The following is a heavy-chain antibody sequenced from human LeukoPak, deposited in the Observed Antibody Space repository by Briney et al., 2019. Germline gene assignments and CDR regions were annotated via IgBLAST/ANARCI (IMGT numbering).Heavy chain of an antibody. CDR3: ARSLAVAGTWGLDA. J-gene: IGHJ5*02. Sequence: SVTLSCKASGGTLSSSAISWVRQAPGQGLEWMGGLIPIFGTAHSAQKFQGRVTITTDKSTSTAYMKLSSLRSEDTAVYYCARSLAVAGTWGLDAWGQGTLVTVAS. V-gene: IGHV1-69*05. CDR1: GGTLSSSA. D-gene: IGHD6-19*01. CDR2: LIPIFGTA.